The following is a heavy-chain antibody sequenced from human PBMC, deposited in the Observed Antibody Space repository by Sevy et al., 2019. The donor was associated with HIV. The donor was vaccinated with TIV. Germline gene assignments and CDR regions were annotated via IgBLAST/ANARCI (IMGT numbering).Heavy chain of an antibody. CDR1: GFSFSSYW. V-gene: IGHV3-7*01. CDR2: IYQDGSEK. CDR3: AREGSYGDYRFSYYYGMDV. D-gene: IGHD4-17*01. J-gene: IGHJ6*02. Sequence: GGSLRLSCAASGFSFSSYWMTWVRQAPGKGLEWVANIYQDGSEKYYVDSVRGRFTISRDNAKNSLYLQMNSLRAEDTAVYYLAREGSYGDYRFSYYYGMDVWGQGTTVTVSS.